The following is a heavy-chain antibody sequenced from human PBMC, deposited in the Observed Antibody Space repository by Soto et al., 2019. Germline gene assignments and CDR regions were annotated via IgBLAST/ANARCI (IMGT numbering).Heavy chain of an antibody. CDR2: INHSGST. Sequence: SETLSLTCAVYGGSFSGYYWSWIRQPPGKGLGWIGEINHSGSTNYNPSLKSRVTISVDTSKNQFSLKLSSVTAADTAVYYCARVFSSRAFDIWGQGTMVTVSS. J-gene: IGHJ3*02. CDR1: GGSFSGYY. V-gene: IGHV4-34*01. CDR3: ARVFSSRAFDI.